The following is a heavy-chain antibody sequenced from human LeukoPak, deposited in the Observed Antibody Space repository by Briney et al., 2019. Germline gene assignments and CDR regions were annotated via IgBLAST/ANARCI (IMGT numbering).Heavy chain of an antibody. D-gene: IGHD3-3*01. CDR3: ARGHYDFWSGDYFDY. CDR2: IYTSGST. Sequence: SETLSLTCTVSGGSISSYYWSWIRQPAGKGLEWIGRIYTSGSTNYNPSLKSRVTMSVDTSKDQFSLKLSSVTAADTAVYYCARGHYDFWSGDYFDYWGQGTLVTVSS. J-gene: IGHJ4*02. V-gene: IGHV4-4*07. CDR1: GGSISSYY.